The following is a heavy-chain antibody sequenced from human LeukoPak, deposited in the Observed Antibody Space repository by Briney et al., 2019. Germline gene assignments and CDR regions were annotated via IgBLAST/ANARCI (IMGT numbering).Heavy chain of an antibody. CDR1: GFTVSSNY. CDR3: ARDSKGYSSSWYADV. J-gene: IGHJ6*02. V-gene: IGHV3-53*01. D-gene: IGHD6-13*01. CDR2: IYSGGST. Sequence: GGSLRLSCAASGFTVSSNYMSWVRQAPGKGLEWVSVIYSGGSTYYADSVKGRFTISRDNSKNTLYLQMNSLRAEDTAMYYCARDSKGYSSSWYADVWGQGTTVTVSS.